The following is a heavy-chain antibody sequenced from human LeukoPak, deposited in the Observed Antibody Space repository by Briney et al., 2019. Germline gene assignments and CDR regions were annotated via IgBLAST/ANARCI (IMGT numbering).Heavy chain of an antibody. CDR3: ARLTAAAGARVGFYQYHYGMDV. CDR2: IYYRGST. J-gene: IGHJ6*02. D-gene: IGHD6-13*01. Sequence: KASDTRSLTCTVSGDSITSYYWVWIRQPPGKGLERIGYIYYRGSTDYNPSLKSRDAISLDTSKYQFSLKLTSVTAADTAVYYCARLTAAAGARVGFYQYHYGMDVWGRGTTVSVS. CDR1: GDSITSYY. V-gene: IGHV4-59*08.